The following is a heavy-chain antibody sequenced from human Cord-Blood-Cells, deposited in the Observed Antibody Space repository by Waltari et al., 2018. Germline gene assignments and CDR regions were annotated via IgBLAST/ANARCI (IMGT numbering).Heavy chain of an antibody. CDR3: RGHYGSGLDY. Sequence: QVQLQQWGAGLLKPSETLSLTCAVYGGSFSGYYWSWIRQPPGKGLERIGEINHSGSTNYNPTLKSRVTISVDTSKNQFSLKLSSVTAADTAVYYCRGHYGSGLDYWGQGTLVTVSS. CDR1: GGSFSGYY. D-gene: IGHD3-10*01. J-gene: IGHJ4*02. CDR2: INHSGST. V-gene: IGHV4-34*01.